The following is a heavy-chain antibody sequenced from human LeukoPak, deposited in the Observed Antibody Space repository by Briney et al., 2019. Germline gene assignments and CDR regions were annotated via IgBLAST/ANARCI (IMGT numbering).Heavy chain of an antibody. D-gene: IGHD2-2*01. J-gene: IGHJ4*02. V-gene: IGHV3-23*01. CDR3: AKMSGDCSSTTCSSFDY. CDR2: IVGSGDIT. CDR1: GFTFSSYA. Sequence: RPGGSLRLSCAASGFTFSSYAVSWVRQAPGKGLEWVSRIVGSGDITYYEDSVKGRFTISGDNSKNTVHLQMNSLRAEDTAVYYCAKMSGDCSSTTCSSFDYWGQGTLVTVSS.